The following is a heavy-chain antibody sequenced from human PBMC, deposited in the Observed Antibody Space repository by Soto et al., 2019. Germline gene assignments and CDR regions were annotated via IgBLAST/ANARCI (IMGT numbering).Heavy chain of an antibody. Sequence: GGSLRLSCAASGFTFSSYWMSWVRQAPGKGLEWVANIKQDGSEKYYVGSVKGRFTISGDNAKNSLYLQMNSLRAEDTAVYYCARDSRSTDYDFWSGYYPCDYWGQGTLVTVSS. CDR1: GFTFSSYW. V-gene: IGHV3-7*01. D-gene: IGHD3-3*01. CDR2: IKQDGSEK. CDR3: ARDSRSTDYDFWSGYYPCDY. J-gene: IGHJ4*02.